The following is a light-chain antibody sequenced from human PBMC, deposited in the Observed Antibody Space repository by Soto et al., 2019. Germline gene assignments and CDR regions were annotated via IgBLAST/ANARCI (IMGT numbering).Light chain of an antibody. CDR3: QQYESTPPT. CDR2: WAS. V-gene: IGKV4-1*01. J-gene: IGKJ2*01. CDR1: QSVLYNSNNKNY. Sequence: DIVMTQSPDSLAVSLGARATINCKSSQSVLYNSNNKNYLAWYQQRPGQPPKLLIYWASTRESGVPDRFSGSGSGTDFTLTITSLQAEDVAVYYCQQYESTPPTFGQGTKLEIK.